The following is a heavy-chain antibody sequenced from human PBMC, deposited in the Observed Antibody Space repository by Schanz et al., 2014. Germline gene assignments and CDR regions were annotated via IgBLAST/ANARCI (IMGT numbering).Heavy chain of an antibody. CDR1: GYTFTSYD. CDR2: MNPNSGNT. J-gene: IGHJ3*01. V-gene: IGHV1-8*02. Sequence: QVQLVQSGAEVKKPGASVRLSCEASGYTFTSYDINWVRQAPGQGLEWMGWMNPNSGNTGYAQKFQGRVTMTEDTSTETAYMELSGLRSGDTAVYYCATNSAFRMVRGSNAFDAWGQGTMVTVSS. D-gene: IGHD3-10*01. CDR3: ATNSAFRMVRGSNAFDA.